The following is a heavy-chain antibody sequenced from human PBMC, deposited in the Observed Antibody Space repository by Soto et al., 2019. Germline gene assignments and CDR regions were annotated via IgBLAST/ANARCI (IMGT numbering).Heavy chain of an antibody. Sequence: HLVESGGGVVQPGGSLRLSCAASGFSFTHYTINWVRQAPGKGLEWVAVMSYDGTNEYYADSVKGRFTISRDNSKSTVYLQMNSLTPEDTALYYCARKWGTYSSASLDYWGLGTLVTVSS. V-gene: IGHV3-30*04. CDR1: GFSFTHYT. CDR2: MSYDGTNE. D-gene: IGHD6-19*01. CDR3: ARKWGTYSSASLDY. J-gene: IGHJ4*02.